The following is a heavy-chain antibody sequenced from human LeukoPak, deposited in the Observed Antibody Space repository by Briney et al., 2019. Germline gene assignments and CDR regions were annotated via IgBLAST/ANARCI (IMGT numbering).Heavy chain of an antibody. J-gene: IGHJ4*02. CDR1: GFTLSSYA. Sequence: GGSLRLSCAASGFTLSSYAMSWVRQAPGKGLEWVSAISGSGSGGSTYYADSVKGRFTISRDNSKNTLYLQMNSLRAEDTAVYYCAREGMSTITYDYWGQGTLVTVSS. D-gene: IGHD5-24*01. CDR3: AREGMSTITYDY. V-gene: IGHV3-23*01. CDR2: ISGSGSGGST.